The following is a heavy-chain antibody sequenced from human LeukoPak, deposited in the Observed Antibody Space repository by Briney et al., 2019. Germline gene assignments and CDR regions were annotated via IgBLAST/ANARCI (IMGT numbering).Heavy chain of an antibody. CDR3: AKDLAVAGFEYFQH. J-gene: IGHJ1*01. CDR2: ISGSGGST. CDR1: GFTFSSYD. D-gene: IGHD6-19*01. V-gene: IGHV3-23*01. Sequence: GGSLRLSCAASGFTFSSYDMSWVRQAPGKGLEWVSAISGSGGSTHYADSVKGRFTISRDNSKNTLYLQMNSLRAEDTAVYYCAKDLAVAGFEYFQHWGQGTLVTVSS.